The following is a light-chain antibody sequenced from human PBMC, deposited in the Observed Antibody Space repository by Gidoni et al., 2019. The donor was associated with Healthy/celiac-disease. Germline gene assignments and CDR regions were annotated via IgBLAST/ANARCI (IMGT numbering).Light chain of an antibody. Sequence: ELVLTQSPATLSLSPGERATLSCRASQSVSSYLAWYQQKPGQAPRLLIYDASNRATGIPARFSGSGSGTDFTLTISSLEPEDFAVYYCQQRSNWPPGTWTFXQXTKVEIK. CDR2: DAS. CDR3: QQRSNWPPGTWT. J-gene: IGKJ1*01. CDR1: QSVSSY. V-gene: IGKV3-11*01.